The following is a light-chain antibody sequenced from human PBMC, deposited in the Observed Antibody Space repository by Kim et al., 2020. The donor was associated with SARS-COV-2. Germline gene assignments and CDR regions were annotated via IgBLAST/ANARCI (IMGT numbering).Light chain of an antibody. CDR1: QDIYNK. CDR3: QQYAKRLS. CDR2: DAS. V-gene: IGKV1-33*01. Sequence: RSASVGDRVTISCQASQDIYNKLNWYQQKAGKAPKLLIFDASNVDIGVPSRFSGSGSGTYFTFTISSLQPEDIATYYCQQYAKRLSFGQGTKLEI. J-gene: IGKJ2*03.